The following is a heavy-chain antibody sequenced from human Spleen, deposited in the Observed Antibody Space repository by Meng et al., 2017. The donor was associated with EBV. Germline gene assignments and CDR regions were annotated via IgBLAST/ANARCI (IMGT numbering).Heavy chain of an antibody. Sequence: QVQLVQSGSELKKPGASVKISCKASGYTLTNYAMNWVRQAPGQGLEWMGWINAGNANIKYSQNFQGRVTITSDTSASTAYMELSSLRSEDTAVYYCARGSWAIGDYFDVWGQGTLVTVSS. J-gene: IGHJ4*02. D-gene: IGHD6-13*01. CDR1: GYTLTNYA. V-gene: IGHV1-3*01. CDR2: INAGNANI. CDR3: ARGSWAIGDYFDV.